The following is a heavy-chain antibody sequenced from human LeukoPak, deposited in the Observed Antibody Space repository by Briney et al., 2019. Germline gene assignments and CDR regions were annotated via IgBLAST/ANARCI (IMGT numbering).Heavy chain of an antibody. CDR1: GFIFDDYA. CDR2: ITWGRDNL. CDR3: ARGAPPQN. J-gene: IGHJ4*02. V-gene: IGHV3-9*01. Sequence: GGSLRLSCAVSGFIFDDYAMHWVRQAPGKGLEWVSGITWGRDNLAYAASVKGRFTISRDNRKNLLHLQMHSLRPDDSAVYYCARGAPPQNWGQGTLVTVSS.